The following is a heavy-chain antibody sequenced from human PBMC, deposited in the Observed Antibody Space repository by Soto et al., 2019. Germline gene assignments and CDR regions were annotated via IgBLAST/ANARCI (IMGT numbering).Heavy chain of an antibody. D-gene: IGHD2-15*01. Sequence: PGESLKISCKGSGYSFTSYWIGWVRQMPGKGLEWMGIIYPGDSDTRYSPSFQGQVTISADKSISTAYLQWSSLKASDTAMYYCARRDGWGCSGGSCYYNQFDPWGQGTLVTVSS. V-gene: IGHV5-51*01. CDR1: GYSFTSYW. CDR2: IYPGDSDT. J-gene: IGHJ5*02. CDR3: ARRDGWGCSGGSCYYNQFDP.